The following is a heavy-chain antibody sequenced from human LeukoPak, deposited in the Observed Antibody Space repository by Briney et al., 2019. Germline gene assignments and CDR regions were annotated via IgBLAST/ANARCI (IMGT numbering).Heavy chain of an antibody. V-gene: IGHV4-34*01. J-gene: IGHJ3*02. CDR1: GGSFSGYL. CDR3: ARGVVTALRSYAFDI. D-gene: IGHD2-21*02. CDR2: STYSGST. Sequence: PSETLSLTCAVHGGSFSGYLWSWIRQSPGKGLEWIGESTYSGSTNYNPSLKSRVTISVDRSKNQFSLKLSSVTAADTAVYYCARGVVTALRSYAFDIWGQGTMVTVSS.